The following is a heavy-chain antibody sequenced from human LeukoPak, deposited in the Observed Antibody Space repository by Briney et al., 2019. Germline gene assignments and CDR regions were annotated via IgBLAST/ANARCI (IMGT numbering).Heavy chain of an antibody. Sequence: GASVKVSCKASGYTFTSYAMHWVRQAPGQRLEWMGWINAGNGNTKYSQKFQGRVTITRDTSASTAYMELSSLRSKDTAVYYCARAAPGIAVAGTRRWYYFDYWGQGTLVTVSS. CDR3: ARAAPGIAVAGTRRWYYFDY. CDR2: INAGNGNT. V-gene: IGHV1-3*01. CDR1: GYTFTSYA. D-gene: IGHD6-19*01. J-gene: IGHJ4*02.